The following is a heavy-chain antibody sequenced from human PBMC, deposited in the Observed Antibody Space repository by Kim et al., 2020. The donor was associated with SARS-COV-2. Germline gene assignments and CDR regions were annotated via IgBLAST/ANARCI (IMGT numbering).Heavy chain of an antibody. V-gene: IGHV3-7*01. Sequence: GGSLRLSCAASGFTFSSYWMSWVRQAPGKGLEWVANIKQDGSEKYYVDSVKGRFTISRDNAKNSLYLQMNSLRAEDTAVYYCARDFQSLLWFGESYYYYGMDVWGQGTTVTVSS. CDR3: ARDFQSLLWFGESYYYYGMDV. CDR2: IKQDGSEK. J-gene: IGHJ6*02. CDR1: GFTFSSYW. D-gene: IGHD3-10*01.